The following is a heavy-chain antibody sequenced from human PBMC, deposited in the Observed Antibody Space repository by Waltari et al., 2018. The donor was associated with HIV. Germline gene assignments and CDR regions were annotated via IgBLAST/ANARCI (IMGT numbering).Heavy chain of an antibody. V-gene: IGHV3-21*01. CDR1: GFGFGYYS. CDR2: ISRDSRYI. D-gene: IGHD3-16*01. J-gene: IGHJ4*02. Sequence: DVQLVESGGGLVKPGGSLRLACAGSGFGFGYYSMHWARQAPGKGLEWVSSISRDSRYIYYADSVKGRFTISRDNARNSLFLQMNSLRADDTAVYYCVRGGEGTYGDYWGQGTLVTVSS. CDR3: VRGGEGTYGDY.